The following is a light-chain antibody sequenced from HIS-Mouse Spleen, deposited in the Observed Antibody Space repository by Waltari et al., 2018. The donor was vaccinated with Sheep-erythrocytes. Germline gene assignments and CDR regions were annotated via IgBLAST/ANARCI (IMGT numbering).Light chain of an antibody. CDR2: KAS. CDR3: QQYNSYSPRT. J-gene: IGKJ2*01. V-gene: IGKV1-5*03. CDR1: QSISSW. Sequence: DIQMTQSPSTLSASVGDRVTITCRASQSISSWLAWYQQKPGKAPKLLIYKASSLESGVPSRFSGSGSGTEFTLTISSLQPDDFATYYCQQYNSYSPRTFGHGTKLEIK.